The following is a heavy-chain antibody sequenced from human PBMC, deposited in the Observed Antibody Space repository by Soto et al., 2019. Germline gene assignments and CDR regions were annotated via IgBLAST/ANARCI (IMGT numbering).Heavy chain of an antibody. CDR2: IIPIFGTA. V-gene: IGHV1-69*06. CDR3: ARERRTTDAFDI. J-gene: IGHJ3*02. Sequence: SVKVSCKASGGTFSSYAISWVRQAPGQVLEWMGVIIPIFGTANYAQKFQGRVTITADKSTSTAYMELSSLRSEDTAVYYCARERRTTDAFDIWGQGTMVPVSS. CDR1: GGTFSSYA.